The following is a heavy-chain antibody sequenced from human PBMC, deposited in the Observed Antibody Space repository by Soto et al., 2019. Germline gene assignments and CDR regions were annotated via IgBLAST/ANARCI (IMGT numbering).Heavy chain of an antibody. D-gene: IGHD6-19*01. J-gene: IGHJ4*02. Sequence: QVQLVESGGGVVQPGRSLRLSCAASGFTFSSYDIHWVRQAPGKGLEWVAVISYDGSNKYYADSVKGRFTISRDNSKNTLYLQMNRLRADDTAVYYCAKAPRDAFNKGAGYFDYWGQGTLVTVSS. V-gene: IGHV3-30*18. CDR2: ISYDGSNK. CDR1: GFTFSSYD. CDR3: AKAPRDAFNKGAGYFDY.